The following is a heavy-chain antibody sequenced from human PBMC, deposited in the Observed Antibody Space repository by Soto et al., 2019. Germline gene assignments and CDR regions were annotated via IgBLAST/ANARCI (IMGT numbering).Heavy chain of an antibody. D-gene: IGHD3-10*01. CDR3: ARIGTSLAYYYGSGSRNAFDI. CDR1: GYSFTSYW. J-gene: IGHJ3*02. Sequence: GESLKISCKGSGYSFTSYWIGWVRQMPGKGLEWMGIIYPGDSDTRYSPSFQGQVTISADKSISTAYLQWSSLKASDTAMYYCARIGTSLAYYYGSGSRNAFDIWGQGTMVPVSS. V-gene: IGHV5-51*01. CDR2: IYPGDSDT.